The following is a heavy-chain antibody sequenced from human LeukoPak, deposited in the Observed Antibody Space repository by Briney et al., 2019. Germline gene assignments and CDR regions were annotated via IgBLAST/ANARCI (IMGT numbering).Heavy chain of an antibody. D-gene: IGHD3-10*01. CDR1: EFTFSSYG. J-gene: IGHJ5*02. CDR2: IRYDGSNK. Sequence: GGSLRLSCAASEFTFSSYGMHWVRQAPGKGQEWVAFIRYDGSNKYYADSVKGRFTISRDNSKNTLYLQMNSLRAEDTAVYYCAKAGSRAGPGSYYTDKYNWFDPWGQGTLVTVSS. V-gene: IGHV3-30*02. CDR3: AKAGSRAGPGSYYTDKYNWFDP.